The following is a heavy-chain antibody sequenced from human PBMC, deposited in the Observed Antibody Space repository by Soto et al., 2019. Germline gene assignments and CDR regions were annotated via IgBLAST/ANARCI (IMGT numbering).Heavy chain of an antibody. D-gene: IGHD3-10*01. J-gene: IGHJ5*02. CDR3: SGGTLWFGEFSQFDP. V-gene: IGHV1-46*01. CDR1: GRAFSTTY. CDR2: IKPSGGSR. Sequence: QVHLVQSGAEVMKPGASVKVSCRAAGRAFSTTYIHWVRQAPGQGLEWMGIIKPSGGSRSYSQTFQGRVTMTGDTSTVYMEMSSLTFEDTAVYYCSGGTLWFGEFSQFDPWGQGTLVTVSS.